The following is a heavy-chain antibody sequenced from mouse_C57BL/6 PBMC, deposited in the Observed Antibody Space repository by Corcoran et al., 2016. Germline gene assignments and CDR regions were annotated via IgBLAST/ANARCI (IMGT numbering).Heavy chain of an antibody. CDR1: GYTFTTYG. CDR2: INTYSGVP. J-gene: IGHJ2*01. V-gene: IGHV9-3*01. Sequence: QIQLVQSGPELKKPGETVKISCKASGYTFTTYGMSWVKQAPGKGLKWMGWINTYSGVPTYADDFKGRFAFSLETSASTAYLQINNLKNEDTATYFCARSENWDFDYWGQGTTLTVSS. CDR3: ARSENWDFDY. D-gene: IGHD4-1*01.